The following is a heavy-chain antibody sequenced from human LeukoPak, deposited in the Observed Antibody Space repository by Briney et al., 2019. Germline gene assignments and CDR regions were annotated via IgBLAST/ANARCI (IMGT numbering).Heavy chain of an antibody. V-gene: IGHV3-23*01. Sequence: GGSLRLSCAASGFTFANYAMSWVRQAPGKGLEWVSTLSHSGGDTYYADSVKGRFTISRDNSRNTLYLQMNSLRADDTAIYYCAAGGGNTFNPWGQGTLVTVSS. J-gene: IGHJ5*02. CDR1: GFTFANYA. CDR2: LSHSGGDT. D-gene: IGHD1/OR15-1a*01. CDR3: AAGGGNTFNP.